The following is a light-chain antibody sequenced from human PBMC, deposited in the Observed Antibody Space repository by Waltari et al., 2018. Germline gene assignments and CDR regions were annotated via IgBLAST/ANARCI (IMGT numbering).Light chain of an antibody. V-gene: IGLV1-47*01. J-gene: IGLJ3*02. CDR1: SSNIGSNF. Sequence: QSVLTQPPSASGTPGQRVTISCSGTSSNIGSNFVYWYQQLSGTAPKLRIYKDNQRPSGVPDRFSGSRSGTSASRTISGLRSDDESHFYCATWEDGLSGHWVFGGGTKLTVL. CDR3: ATWEDGLSGHWV. CDR2: KDN.